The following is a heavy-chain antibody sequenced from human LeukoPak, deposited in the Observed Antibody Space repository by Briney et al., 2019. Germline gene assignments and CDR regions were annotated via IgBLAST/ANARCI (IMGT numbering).Heavy chain of an antibody. Sequence: SETLSLTCTVSGGSISSSSYYWGWIRQPPGKGLEWIGSIYYSGSTYYNPSLKSRVTISVDTSKNQFSLKLSSVTAADTAVYYCARDGRILFDWLSNHDAFDIWGQGTMVTVSP. CDR2: IYYSGST. CDR1: GGSISSSSYY. V-gene: IGHV4-39*07. CDR3: ARDGRILFDWLSNHDAFDI. D-gene: IGHD3-9*01. J-gene: IGHJ3*02.